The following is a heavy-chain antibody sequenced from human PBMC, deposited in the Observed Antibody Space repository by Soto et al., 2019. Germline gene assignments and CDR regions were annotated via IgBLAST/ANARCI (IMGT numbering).Heavy chain of an antibody. CDR3: ARVYYSNLPYYFYYMDV. Sequence: PGGSLRLSCAASGFSFSTYGMPWVRQAPGKGLEWVSYISSSSSTIFYTDSVKGRFTISRDNAKNSLYLQMNSLRAEDTAVYFCARVYYSNLPYYFYYMDVWGQGTTVTVSS. J-gene: IGHJ6*02. CDR1: GFSFSTYG. D-gene: IGHD4-4*01. V-gene: IGHV3-48*04. CDR2: ISSSSSTI.